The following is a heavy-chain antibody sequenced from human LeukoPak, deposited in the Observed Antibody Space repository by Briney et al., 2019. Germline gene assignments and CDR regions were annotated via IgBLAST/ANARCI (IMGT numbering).Heavy chain of an antibody. V-gene: IGHV3-53*01. Sequence: PGGSLRLSCAASGFTVSSNYMSWVRQAPGKGLEWVSVIYSGGSTYYADSVKGRFTISRDNSKNTLYLQMNSLRAEDTVVYHCARSNGVTTVAPFDYWGQGTLVTVSS. J-gene: IGHJ4*02. CDR1: GFTVSSNY. CDR2: IYSGGST. CDR3: ARSNGVTTVAPFDY. D-gene: IGHD4-23*01.